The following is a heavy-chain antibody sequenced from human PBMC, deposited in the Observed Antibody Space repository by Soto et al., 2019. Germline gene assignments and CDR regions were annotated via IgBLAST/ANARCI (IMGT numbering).Heavy chain of an antibody. Sequence: PSETLSLTCTVSGGSISSYYWSWIRQPPGKGLEWIGYIYYSGSTYYNPPLKSRVTISVDTSKNQFSLKMSSVTAADTAVYYCATGIQLWPPDYXGRGTLVTVSS. CDR3: ATGIQLWPPDY. CDR1: GGSISSYY. J-gene: IGHJ4*02. D-gene: IGHD5-18*01. CDR2: IYYSGST. V-gene: IGHV4-59*01.